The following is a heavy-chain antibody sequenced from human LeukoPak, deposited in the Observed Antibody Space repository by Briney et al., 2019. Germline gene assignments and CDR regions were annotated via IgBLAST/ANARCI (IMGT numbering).Heavy chain of an antibody. D-gene: IGHD3-3*01. J-gene: IGHJ4*02. CDR3: ARGNYYFDY. V-gene: IGHV5-51*01. CDR2: IYPGDSDT. CDR1: GYIFTNYW. Sequence: GESLKISCKSSGYIFTNYWIGWVRQMRGKGLEWMGIIYPGDSDTRYSPSYQGQVTISADKSITTAYLQWSSLKASDTAMYYCARGNYYFDYWGQGTLVTVSS.